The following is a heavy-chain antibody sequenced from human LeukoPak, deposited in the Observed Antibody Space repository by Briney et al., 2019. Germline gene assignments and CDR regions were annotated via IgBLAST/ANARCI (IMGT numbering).Heavy chain of an antibody. CDR1: GLAVSSNY. CDR2: IYSGGNT. J-gene: IGHJ4*02. Sequence: GGSLRLSCAASGLAVSSNYMGWVRQAPGKGLKWVSVIYSGGNTYYADSVKGRFTISRDNSRNTMDLQMNSLRAEDTAVYYCARCDSSSWYGIDFWGQGTLVTVSP. D-gene: IGHD6-13*01. CDR3: ARCDSSSWYGIDF. V-gene: IGHV3-53*01.